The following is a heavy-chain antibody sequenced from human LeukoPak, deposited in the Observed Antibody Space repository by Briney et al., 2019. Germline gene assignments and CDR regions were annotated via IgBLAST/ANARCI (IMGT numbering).Heavy chain of an antibody. CDR3: ARGPDYYDSSGYPHDAFDI. J-gene: IGHJ3*02. CDR2: IYYSGST. CDR1: GGSISSYY. D-gene: IGHD3-22*01. Sequence: SETLSLTCTVSGGSISSYYWSWIRQPPGKGLEWIGYIYYSGSTNYNPSLKSRVTISVDTSKNQFSLKLSSVTAADTAVYYCARGPDYYDSSGYPHDAFDIWGQGTMVTVSS. V-gene: IGHV4-59*01.